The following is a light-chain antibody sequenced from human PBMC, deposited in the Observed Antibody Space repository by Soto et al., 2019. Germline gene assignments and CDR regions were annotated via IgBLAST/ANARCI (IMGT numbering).Light chain of an antibody. CDR2: EVT. CDR1: SSDVGAYNY. Sequence: QSALTQPASVSGSPGQSITISCTGTSSDVGAYNYVSWYQQLPGKAPKLIIYEVTNRPSGVSNRFSGSKSGNTASLTISGVQAEDEAHYYCSSFTTRITCVFGTGTKVTVL. J-gene: IGLJ1*01. CDR3: SSFTTRITCV. V-gene: IGLV2-14*01.